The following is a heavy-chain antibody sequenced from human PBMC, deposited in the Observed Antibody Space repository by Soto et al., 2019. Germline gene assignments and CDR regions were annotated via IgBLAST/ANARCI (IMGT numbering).Heavy chain of an antibody. J-gene: IGHJ4*02. Sequence: GGSLRLSCAASGFTFSSYSMNWVRQAPGKGLEWVSSISSSSSYIYYADSVKGRFTISRDNAKNSLYLQMNSLRAEDTAVYYCARYANSYGDYFDYWGRGTLVTVSS. CDR1: GFTFSSYS. D-gene: IGHD5-18*01. CDR2: ISSSSSYI. V-gene: IGHV3-21*01. CDR3: ARYANSYGDYFDY.